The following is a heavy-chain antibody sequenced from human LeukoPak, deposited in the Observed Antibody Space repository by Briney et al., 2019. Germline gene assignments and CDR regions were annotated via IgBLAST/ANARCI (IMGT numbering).Heavy chain of an antibody. J-gene: IGHJ4*02. Sequence: NASETLSLTCTVSGDSISSYYWSWIRQPPGKGLEWIGYIYYSGNTNYNPSLKRRVTMSIDTSNNQFSLKLSSVTAADTAFYYCARVTRRVSSGDYLFFDSWGQGTRVTVSS. V-gene: IGHV4-59*01. D-gene: IGHD2-21*02. CDR1: GDSISSYY. CDR3: ARVTRRVSSGDYLFFDS. CDR2: IYYSGNT.